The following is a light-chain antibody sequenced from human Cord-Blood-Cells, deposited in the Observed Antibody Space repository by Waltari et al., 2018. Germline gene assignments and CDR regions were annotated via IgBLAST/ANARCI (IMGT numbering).Light chain of an antibody. CDR1: SSNIGSTY. J-gene: IGLJ2*01. CDR3: AAWDDSLSGL. V-gene: IGLV1-47*01. Sequence: QSVLTQPPSASGTPGQRVTISCSGSSSNIGSTYLYWYQQLPGTAPKLLIYRNNQRPSGVPDRFSGSKSGTSASLAISGLRSEDEADYYCAAWDDSLSGLFGGGTKLTVL. CDR2: RNN.